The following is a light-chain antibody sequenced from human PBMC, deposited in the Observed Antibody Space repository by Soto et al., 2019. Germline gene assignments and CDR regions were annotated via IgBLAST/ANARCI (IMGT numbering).Light chain of an antibody. Sequence: QSALTQPASVSGSPGQSITISCTGTSSDVGNYDLVSWYQHHPGEAPKLMIYEASRRPSGVSNRFSGSKSGNTASLTISGLEAEDEADYYCSSYTSSSTYVFGTGTKLTVL. V-gene: IGLV2-14*02. CDR2: EAS. CDR1: SSDVGNYDL. CDR3: SSYTSSSTYV. J-gene: IGLJ1*01.